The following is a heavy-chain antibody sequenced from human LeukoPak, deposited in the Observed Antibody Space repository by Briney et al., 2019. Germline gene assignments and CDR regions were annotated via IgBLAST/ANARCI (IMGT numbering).Heavy chain of an antibody. J-gene: IGHJ3*02. V-gene: IGHV3-21*01. CDR2: MSSTSNYI. CDR1: GFTFSSYN. D-gene: IGHD3-22*01. Sequence: GGSLRLSCAASGFTFSSYNMNWARQAPGKGLESVSSMSSTSNYIYYADSVKGRFTISRDNAKNSLFLQMNSLRAEDTAVYYCARLASANYYYDSSAYNDAFYIWGQGTMVTVSS. CDR3: ARLASANYYYDSSAYNDAFYI.